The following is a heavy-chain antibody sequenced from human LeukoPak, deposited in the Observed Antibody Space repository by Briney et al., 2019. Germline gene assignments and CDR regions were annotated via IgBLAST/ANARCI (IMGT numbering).Heavy chain of an antibody. Sequence: GGSLRLSCTASGFTFSSYAMSWVRQAPGKGLEWVSAISGSGGSTYYADSVKGRFTISRDNSKNTLYLQMNSLRAEDTAVYYCAKDHSSSWYYFDYWGQGTLVTVSS. V-gene: IGHV3-23*01. J-gene: IGHJ4*02. CDR2: ISGSGGST. CDR1: GFTFSSYA. CDR3: AKDHSSSWYYFDY. D-gene: IGHD6-13*01.